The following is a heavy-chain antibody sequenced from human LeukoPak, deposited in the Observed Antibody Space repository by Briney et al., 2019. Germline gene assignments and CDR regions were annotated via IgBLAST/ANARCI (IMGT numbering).Heavy chain of an antibody. J-gene: IGHJ4*02. V-gene: IGHV4-30-2*01. Sequence: SQTLSLTCTVSGGSISSGGYYWSWIRQPPGKGLEWIGYIYHSGSTYYNPSLKSRVTISVDRSKNQFSLKLSSVTAADTAVYYCARAGQRWLQSGAPVDYWGQGTLVTVSS. CDR2: IYHSGST. CDR1: GGSISSGGYY. CDR3: ARAGQRWLQSGAPVDY. D-gene: IGHD5-24*01.